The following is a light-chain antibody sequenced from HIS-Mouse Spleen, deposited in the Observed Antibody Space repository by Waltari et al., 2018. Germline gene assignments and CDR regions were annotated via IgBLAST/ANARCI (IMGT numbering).Light chain of an antibody. CDR2: EDS. V-gene: IGLV3-10*01. Sequence: SYELTHPPSVPVPPAQTARITCTGDAFQPKYAYWYQQKSGQAPVLVSYEDSKRPSGIPERFSGSSSGTMASLTISGAQVEDEADYYCYSTDSSGNHRVFGGGTKLTVL. CDR3: YSTDSSGNHRV. CDR1: AFQPKY. J-gene: IGLJ2*01.